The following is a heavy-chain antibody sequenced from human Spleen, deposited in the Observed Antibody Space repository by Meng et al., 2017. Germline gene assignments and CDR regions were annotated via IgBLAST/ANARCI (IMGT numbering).Heavy chain of an antibody. CDR1: GGSFTAYY. CDR2: MYYSGST. J-gene: IGHJ5*02. Sequence: VQPQQGGGGLLNPSETLSLTCAVSGGSFTAYYWSWTRQHPGKGLEWIGHMYYSGSTYYNPSLKSRVTISVDTSQNQFSLKLSSVTAADTAVYYCAANRDGFDPWGQGTLVTVSS. V-gene: IGHV4-31*11. CDR3: AANRDGFDP.